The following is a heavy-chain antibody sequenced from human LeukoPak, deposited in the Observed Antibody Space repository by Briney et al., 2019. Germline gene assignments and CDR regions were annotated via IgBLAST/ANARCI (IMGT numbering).Heavy chain of an antibody. V-gene: IGHV3-21*01. CDR2: ISRSSSYI. CDR3: ARGGVSVGGNFDY. Sequence: GGSLRLSCAASGFTFSSNTMNWVRQAPGKGLEWVSSISRSSSYIYYADSMKGRFTISRDNANNSLFLQMNSLRAEDTAVYYCARGGVSVGGNFDYWGQGTLVTVSS. D-gene: IGHD4-23*01. CDR1: GFTFSSNT. J-gene: IGHJ4*02.